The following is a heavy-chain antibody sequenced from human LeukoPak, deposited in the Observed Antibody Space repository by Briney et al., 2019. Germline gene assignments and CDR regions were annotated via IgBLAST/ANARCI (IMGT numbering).Heavy chain of an antibody. D-gene: IGHD4-17*01. CDR2: INRSGST. CDR3: ARALTTVTRRYGMDV. Sequence: SETLSLTCAVYGGSFSGYYWSWIRQPPGKGLEWIGEINRSGSTNYNPSLKSRVTISVDTSKNQFSLKLSSVTAADTAVYYCARALTTVTRRYGMDVWGQGTTVTVSS. V-gene: IGHV4-34*01. CDR1: GGSFSGYY. J-gene: IGHJ6*02.